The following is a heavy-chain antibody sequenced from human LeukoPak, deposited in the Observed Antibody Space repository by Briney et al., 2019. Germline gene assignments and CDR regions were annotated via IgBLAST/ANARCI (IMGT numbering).Heavy chain of an antibody. CDR1: GDSINSGGYY. Sequence: SQTLSLTCTVSGDSINSGGYYWSWIRQHPGKGLEWIGFIYYTGYTYSNPSLKSRFAISLDTSKNLFSLKLNSVTAADTAVYYCARDPGGFGELFGTSGLGVWGQGTTVLVSS. J-gene: IGHJ6*02. D-gene: IGHD3-10*01. V-gene: IGHV4-31*03. CDR2: IYYTGYT. CDR3: ARDPGGFGELFGTSGLGV.